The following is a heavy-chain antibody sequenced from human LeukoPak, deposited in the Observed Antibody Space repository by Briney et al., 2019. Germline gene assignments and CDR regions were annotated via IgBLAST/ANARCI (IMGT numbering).Heavy chain of an antibody. Sequence: GGSLRLSCAASGFTVSSNYMSWVRQAPGKGLEWVSVIYSGGSTYYADSVEGRFTISRDNSKNTLYLQMNSLRAEDTAVYYCARGGSDYYDSSGYLGPRAFDIWGQGTMVTVSS. CDR3: ARGGSDYYDSSGYLGPRAFDI. J-gene: IGHJ3*02. D-gene: IGHD3-22*01. V-gene: IGHV3-66*01. CDR2: IYSGGST. CDR1: GFTVSSNY.